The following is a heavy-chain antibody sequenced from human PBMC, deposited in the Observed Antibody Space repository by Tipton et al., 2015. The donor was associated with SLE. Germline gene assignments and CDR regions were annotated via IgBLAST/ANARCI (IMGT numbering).Heavy chain of an antibody. CDR1: GGSFSGYY. D-gene: IGHD4-17*01. CDR2: VHNSGSS. Sequence: LRLSCAVYGGSFSGYYWSWIRQPPGKGLEWIGYVHNSGSSNYNPSLKSRVTFSVDTSKNQVSLKLTSVTAADTALYYCVRYMTKVTPYNYYGLDVWGQGTTVIVSS. V-gene: IGHV4-59*08. J-gene: IGHJ6*02. CDR3: VRYMTKVTPYNYYGLDV.